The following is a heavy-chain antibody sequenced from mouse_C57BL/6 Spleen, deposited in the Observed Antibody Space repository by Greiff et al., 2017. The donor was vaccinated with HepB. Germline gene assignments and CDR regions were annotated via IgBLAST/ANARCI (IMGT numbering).Heavy chain of an antibody. Sequence: EVKLVESGEGLVKPGGSLKLSCAASGFTFSSYAMSWVRQTPEKRLEWVAYISSGGDYIYYADTVKGRFTISRDNARNTLYLQMSSLKSEDTAMYYCTRAASYYYGSSPFAYWGQGTLVTVSA. CDR2: ISSGGDYI. CDR3: TRAASYYYGSSPFAY. J-gene: IGHJ3*01. CDR1: GFTFSSYA. D-gene: IGHD1-1*01. V-gene: IGHV5-9-1*02.